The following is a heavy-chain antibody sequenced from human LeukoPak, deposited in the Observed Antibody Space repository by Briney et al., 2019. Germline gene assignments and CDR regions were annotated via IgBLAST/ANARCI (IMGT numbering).Heavy chain of an antibody. J-gene: IGHJ4*02. CDR3: ARASVHSGYAATDFDS. Sequence: ASVKVSCKASGYTFTSYGISWVRQAPGQGLEWMGWISGYNGNTNCVQKFQGRVTMTTDTSTSTDYMELRSLRSDDTAVYYCARASVHSGYAATDFDSWGQGTLVTVSS. CDR1: GYTFTSYG. D-gene: IGHD5-12*01. V-gene: IGHV1-18*01. CDR2: ISGYNGNT.